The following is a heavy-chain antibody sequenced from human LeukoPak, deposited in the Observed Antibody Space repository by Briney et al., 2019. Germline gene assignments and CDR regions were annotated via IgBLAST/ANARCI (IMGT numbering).Heavy chain of an antibody. CDR3: ARGGKVYDILTGYYPN. V-gene: IGHV3-74*01. J-gene: IGHJ4*02. CDR1: GFTFSSYW. Sequence: GGSLRLSCAASGFTFSSYWMHWVRQAPGKGLVWVSRINSDGSSTSYADSVKGRFTISRDNAKNSLYLQMNSLRAEDTAVYYCARGGKVYDILTGYYPNWGQGTLVTVSS. D-gene: IGHD3-9*01. CDR2: INSDGSST.